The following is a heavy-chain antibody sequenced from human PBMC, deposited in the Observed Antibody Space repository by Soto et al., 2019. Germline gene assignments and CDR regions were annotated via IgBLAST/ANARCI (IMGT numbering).Heavy chain of an antibody. D-gene: IGHD5-18*01. J-gene: IGHJ4*02. CDR3: AGPGYSSQDY. V-gene: IGHV3-23*01. CDR1: GFTFHNFA. CDR2: ISGSGDGT. Sequence: HPGGSLRLSCAASGFTFHNFALSWVRQAPGKGLEWASAISGSGDGTDYADSVKGRFTISRDNFKDTLYLQMNSLRAEDTAIYYCAGPGYSSQDYWGQGTLATVSS.